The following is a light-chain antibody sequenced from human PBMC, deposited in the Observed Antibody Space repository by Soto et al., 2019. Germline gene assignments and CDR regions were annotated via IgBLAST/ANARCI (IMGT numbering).Light chain of an antibody. CDR3: PQRSNWPPIT. Sequence: EIVLTQSPATLSLSPGERATLSCRASQSVSSYLAWYQQKPGQAPRLLIYDASNRATGIPARFSGSGSGTDFNLTISSLEPEDFAVYYCPQRSNWPPITFGQGTRLEIK. CDR2: DAS. V-gene: IGKV3-11*01. CDR1: QSVSSY. J-gene: IGKJ5*01.